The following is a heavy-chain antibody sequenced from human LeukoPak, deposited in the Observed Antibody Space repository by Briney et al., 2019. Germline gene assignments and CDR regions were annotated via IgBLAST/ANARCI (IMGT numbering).Heavy chain of an antibody. CDR1: GVSISSSNSY. J-gene: IGHJ5*02. CDR2: MYYSGSS. Sequence: PSETLSLTCTVSGVSISSSNSYWGWIRQPPGKGLEWIGSMYYSGSSYYNPSLKSRVTISVDTSKNQFSLKLSSVTAADTAVYYCARQYSGYLRNWFDPWGQGTLVTVSS. CDR3: ARQYSGYLRNWFDP. D-gene: IGHD5-12*01. V-gene: IGHV4-39*01.